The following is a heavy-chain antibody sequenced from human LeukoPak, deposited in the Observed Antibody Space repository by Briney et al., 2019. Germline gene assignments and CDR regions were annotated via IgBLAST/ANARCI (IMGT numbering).Heavy chain of an antibody. J-gene: IGHJ2*01. CDR1: GFTFSSYA. CDR2: ISGSGGST. V-gene: IGHV3-23*01. D-gene: IGHD1-7*01. Sequence: GGSLRLSCAPSGFTFSSYAMIWVRQAPGKGLEWFSAISGSGGSTYYADPVKGRFTISRDNSKNTLYLKMNSLRAKDTAVYLCAKVSLNLNWYFDLWGRGTRVTVSS. CDR3: AKVSLNLNWYFDL.